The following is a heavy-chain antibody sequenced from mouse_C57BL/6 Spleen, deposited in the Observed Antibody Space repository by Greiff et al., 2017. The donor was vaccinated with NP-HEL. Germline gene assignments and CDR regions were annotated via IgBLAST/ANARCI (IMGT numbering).Heavy chain of an antibody. V-gene: IGHV2-2*01. Sequence: VKLMESGPGLVQPSQSLSITCTVSGFSLTSYGVHWVRQSPGKGLEWLGVIWSGGSTDYNAAFISRLSISKDNSKSQVFFKMNSLQADDTAIYYCAREGIYYGNYEGVDYWGQGTSVTVSS. CDR3: AREGIYYGNYEGVDY. J-gene: IGHJ4*01. CDR1: GFSLTSYG. D-gene: IGHD2-1*01. CDR2: IWSGGST.